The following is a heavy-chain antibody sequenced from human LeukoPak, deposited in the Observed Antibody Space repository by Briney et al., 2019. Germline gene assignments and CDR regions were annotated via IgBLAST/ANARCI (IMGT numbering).Heavy chain of an antibody. CDR1: GGSISSGGYY. CDR3: ARAEVTMVRGVSGYFDY. J-gene: IGHJ4*02. D-gene: IGHD3-10*01. V-gene: IGHV4-31*03. Sequence: SETLSLTCTVSGGSISSGGYYWSWIRQHPGKGLEWIGYIYYSGSTYYNPSLKSRVTISVDTSKNQFSLKLSSVTAADTAVYYCARAEVTMVRGVSGYFDYWGQGTPVTVSS. CDR2: IYYSGST.